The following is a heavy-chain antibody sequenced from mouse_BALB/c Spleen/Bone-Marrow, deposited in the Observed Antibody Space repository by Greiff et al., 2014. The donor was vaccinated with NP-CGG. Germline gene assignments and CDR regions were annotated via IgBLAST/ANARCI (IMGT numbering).Heavy chain of an antibody. CDR2: IYPGDGDT. Sequence: VQLQQSGPELVKPGASVKISCKASGYASSISWMNWVKQRPGQGLEWIGRIYPGDGDTNYNGKFKGKATLTADKSSSTAYMQLSSLTSLDSAVYFCARTGPFGYWGQGTLVTVSA. D-gene: IGHD4-1*01. V-gene: IGHV1-82*01. CDR1: GYASSISW. CDR3: ARTGPFGY. J-gene: IGHJ3*01.